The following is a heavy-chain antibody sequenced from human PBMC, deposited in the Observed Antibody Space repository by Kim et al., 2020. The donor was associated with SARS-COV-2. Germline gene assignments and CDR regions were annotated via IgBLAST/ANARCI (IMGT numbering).Heavy chain of an antibody. J-gene: IGHJ4*02. D-gene: IGHD4-17*01. V-gene: IGHV5-10-1*01. Sequence: YSPSFQGHVTISADKSISTAYLQWSSLKASDTAMYYCARRSQPGVTNDYWGQGTLVTVSS. CDR3: ARRSQPGVTNDY.